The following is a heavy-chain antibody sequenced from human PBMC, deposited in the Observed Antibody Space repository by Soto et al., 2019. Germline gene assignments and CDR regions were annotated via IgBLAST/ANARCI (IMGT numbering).Heavy chain of an antibody. CDR3: AIHLVAQWEVLVDAFDI. V-gene: IGHV5-10-1*01. Sequence: GVFMRVSCRGFGCRFTSYWISWVRQMHGKGLEWMGRIDPSDSYTNYSPSFQGHVTISADKSISTAYLQWSSLKASDTAMYYCAIHLVAQWEVLVDAFDIWGQGTMVTVSS. CDR1: GCRFTSYW. CDR2: IDPSDSYT. J-gene: IGHJ3*02. D-gene: IGHD1-26*01.